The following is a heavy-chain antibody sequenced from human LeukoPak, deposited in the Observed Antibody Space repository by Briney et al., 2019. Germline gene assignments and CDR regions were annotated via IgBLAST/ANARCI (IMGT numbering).Heavy chain of an antibody. Sequence: PGGSLRLSCAASGFFTFNNYWMHWVRQAPGKGLVWVSRINTDGSTTNCADSVKGRLTISRDNAKNILYLQMNSLRVEDTAVYYCARAYNSGLDYWGQGTLVTVSS. D-gene: IGHD3-22*01. CDR1: GFFTFNNYW. V-gene: IGHV3-74*01. J-gene: IGHJ4*02. CDR2: INTDGSTT. CDR3: ARAYNSGLDY.